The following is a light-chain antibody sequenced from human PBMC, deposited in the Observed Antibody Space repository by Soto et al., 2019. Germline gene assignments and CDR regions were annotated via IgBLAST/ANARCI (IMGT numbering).Light chain of an antibody. CDR2: EVD. CDR1: SSDVGGYNY. Sequence: QSALTQPASVSGSPGQSITISCTGTSSDVGGYNYVSWYQQHPDKAPKLMIYEVDNRPSGVSSRFSGSKSGNTASLTISGLQAGDEADYYCTSYTSSSHVLFGGGTKLTVL. J-gene: IGLJ2*01. V-gene: IGLV2-14*01. CDR3: TSYTSSSHVL.